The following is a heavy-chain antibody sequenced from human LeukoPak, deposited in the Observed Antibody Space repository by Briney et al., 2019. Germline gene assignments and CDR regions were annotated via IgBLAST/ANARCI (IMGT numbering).Heavy chain of an antibody. V-gene: IGHV4-34*01. CDR1: GGSFSGFY. D-gene: IGHD1-1*01. J-gene: IGHJ4*02. CDR3: ARQIKGNWYAFGFDS. Sequence: SETLSLTCAVYGGSFSGFYWSWIRQPPGKGLEWIGEINHGGITNYNLSLKSRVTISVDTSKNQFSLKLSSVTAADTAVYFCARQIKGNWYAFGFDSWGQGTLVTVSS. CDR2: INHGGIT.